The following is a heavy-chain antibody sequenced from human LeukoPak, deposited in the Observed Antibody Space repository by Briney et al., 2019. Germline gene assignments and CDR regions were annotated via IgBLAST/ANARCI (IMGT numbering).Heavy chain of an antibody. Sequence: SCKASGYTFTGYYMHWVRQAPGKGLEWVAVISYDGSNKYYADSVKGRFTISRDNSKNTLYLQMNSLRAEDTAVYYCAKLPTTVTTTRSGTIGFDYWGQGTLVTVSS. J-gene: IGHJ4*02. CDR3: AKLPTTVTTTRSGTIGFDY. V-gene: IGHV3-30*18. D-gene: IGHD4-17*01. CDR1: GYTFTGYY. CDR2: ISYDGSNK.